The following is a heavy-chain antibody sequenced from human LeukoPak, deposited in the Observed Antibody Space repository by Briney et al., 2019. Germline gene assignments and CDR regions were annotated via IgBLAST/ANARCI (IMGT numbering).Heavy chain of an antibody. V-gene: IGHV1-2*06. Sequence: GSVKVSCKDSGYTFTGYYMHWVRPAPGQGLEWMGRINPNRGGTNYAQKLQGKVTMTRDTSISTAYMELSRLRSDDTAVYYCARLSSGWFGDYWGQGTLVTVSS. D-gene: IGHD6-19*01. J-gene: IGHJ4*02. CDR1: GYTFTGYY. CDR2: INPNRGGT. CDR3: ARLSSGWFGDY.